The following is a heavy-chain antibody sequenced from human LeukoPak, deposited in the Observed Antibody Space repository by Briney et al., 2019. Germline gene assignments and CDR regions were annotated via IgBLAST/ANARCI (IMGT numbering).Heavy chain of an antibody. J-gene: IGHJ6*03. D-gene: IGHD2-2*01. CDR2: IFYNGNT. CDR3: ARAPRDRGYCGATSCFEYMDV. V-gene: IGHV4-61*01. Sequence: SETLSLTCTVSGYSISSGYYWGWIRQPPGKGLEWIAYIFYNGNTKYNPSLKSRVTIPVDTSKTQFSLKVTSVTAADTAVYYCARAPRDRGYCGATSCFEYMDVWGRGTTVTISS. CDR1: GYSISSGYY.